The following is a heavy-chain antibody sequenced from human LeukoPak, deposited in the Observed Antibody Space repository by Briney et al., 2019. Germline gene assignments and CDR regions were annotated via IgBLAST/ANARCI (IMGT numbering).Heavy chain of an antibody. CDR1: GFTFENYA. V-gene: IGHV3-9*01. Sequence: GGSLRLSCAASGFTFENYAIHWVRQGPGKGLEWVSGISWNSATTVYADSVKGRFTISRDNLRNTLNLALNSLRAEDTAVYYCAKDPHPYGESVGGYHFDYWGQGILVTVSS. D-gene: IGHD4/OR15-4a*01. CDR3: AKDPHPYGESVGGYHFDY. J-gene: IGHJ4*02. CDR2: ISWNSATT.